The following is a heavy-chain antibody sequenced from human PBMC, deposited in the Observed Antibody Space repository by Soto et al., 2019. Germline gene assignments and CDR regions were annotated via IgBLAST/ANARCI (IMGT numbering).Heavy chain of an antibody. CDR2: IDWDDDK. J-gene: IGHJ6*02. CDR1: GFSLSTSGMC. Sequence: SGPTLVNPTQTLTLTCTFSGFSLSTSGMCVSWIRQPPGKALEWLALIDWDDDKYYSTSLKTRLTISKDTSKNQVVLTMTNMDPVDTATYYCARITKEVVVTAADNEYYYYGMDVWGQGTTVTVSS. V-gene: IGHV2-70*01. CDR3: ARITKEVVVTAADNEYYYYGMDV. D-gene: IGHD2-2*01.